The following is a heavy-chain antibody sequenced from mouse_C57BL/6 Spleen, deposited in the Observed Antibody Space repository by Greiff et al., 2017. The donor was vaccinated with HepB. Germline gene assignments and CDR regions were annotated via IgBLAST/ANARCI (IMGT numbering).Heavy chain of an antibody. J-gene: IGHJ4*01. CDR3: ARGEVYDDEAMDD. CDR2: ISSGSSTI. Sequence: DVMLVESGGGLVKPGGSLKLSCAASGFTFSDYGMHWVRQAPEKGLEWVAYISSGSSTIYYADTVKGRFTISRDNAKNTLFLQMTSLRSEDTAMYYCARGEVYDDEAMDDWGQGTSVTVSS. V-gene: IGHV5-17*01. CDR1: GFTFSDYG. D-gene: IGHD2-4*01.